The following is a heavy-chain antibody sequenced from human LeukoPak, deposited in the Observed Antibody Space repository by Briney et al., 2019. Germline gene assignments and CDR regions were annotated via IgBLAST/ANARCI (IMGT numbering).Heavy chain of an antibody. Sequence: PGGSLRLSCAASGFTFNNYGIHWVRQAPGKGLEWVAVISYDGSNKYYVDSVKGRFTISRDNSKNTLSLQMNSLRAEDTAIYYCATYRQVLLPFEAWGQGTLVTVSS. D-gene: IGHD2-8*02. CDR3: ATYRQVLLPFEA. CDR1: GFTFNNYG. J-gene: IGHJ5*02. V-gene: IGHV3-30*03. CDR2: ISYDGSNK.